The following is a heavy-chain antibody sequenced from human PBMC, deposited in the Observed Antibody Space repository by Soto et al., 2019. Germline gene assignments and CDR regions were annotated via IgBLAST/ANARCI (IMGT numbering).Heavy chain of an antibody. CDR3: ARGSRWYYCDP. J-gene: IGHJ5*02. V-gene: IGHV1-69*02. CDR1: GGSFSSYT. Sequence: QVQLVQSGAEVKKPGSSVKVSCKASGGSFSSYTISWVRQAPGQGLEWMGRIIPILGIANYAQKFQGRVTITADKSTSTDYMELSSLRSEDTAVYYCARGSRWYYCDPWGQGTLVTVSS. CDR2: IIPILGIA. D-gene: IGHD6-19*01.